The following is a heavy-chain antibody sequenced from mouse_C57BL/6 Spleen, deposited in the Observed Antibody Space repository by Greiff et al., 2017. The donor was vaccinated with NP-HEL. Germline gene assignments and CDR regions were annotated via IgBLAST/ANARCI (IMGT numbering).Heavy chain of an antibody. CDR1: GYTFTSYW. V-gene: IGHV1-55*01. CDR2: IYPGSGST. J-gene: IGHJ2*01. CDR3: ASGDYYGSSSWYFDY. D-gene: IGHD1-1*01. Sequence: QVQLQQPGTELVKPGASVKLSCKASGYTFTSYWITWVKQRPGQGLEWIGDIYPGSGSTNYNEKFKSKATLTVDTSSSTAYMQLSSLTSEDSAVYYCASGDYYGSSSWYFDYWGQGTTLTVSS.